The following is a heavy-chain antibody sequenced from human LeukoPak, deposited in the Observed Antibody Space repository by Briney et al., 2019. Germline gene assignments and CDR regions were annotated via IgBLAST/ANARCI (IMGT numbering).Heavy chain of an antibody. CDR2: IYPGDSDT. V-gene: IGHV5-51*01. Sequence: GESLKISCKGSGYSFTTYWIGWVRQMPGKGLEWMGIIYPGDSDTRYSPSFQGQVTISADKSISTAYLQWSSLKASDAAMYYCARPYYSGNYYYAFDIWGQGTMVTVSS. CDR1: GYSFTTYW. J-gene: IGHJ3*02. CDR3: ARPYYSGNYYYAFDI. D-gene: IGHD1-26*01.